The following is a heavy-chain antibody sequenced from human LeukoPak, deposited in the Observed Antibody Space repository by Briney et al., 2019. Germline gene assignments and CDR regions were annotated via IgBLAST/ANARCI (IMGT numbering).Heavy chain of an antibody. J-gene: IGHJ5*02. CDR2: IIPIFGTA. V-gene: IGHV1-69*05. Sequence: ASVKVSCKASGGTFSSYAISWVRQAPGQGLEWMGGIIPIFGTANYAQKFQGRVTMTRDRSISTAYMELSRLTSDDTAVYYCARASFWESPINWFAPWGQGTLVTVSS. D-gene: IGHD3-16*01. CDR1: GGTFSSYA. CDR3: ARASFWESPINWFAP.